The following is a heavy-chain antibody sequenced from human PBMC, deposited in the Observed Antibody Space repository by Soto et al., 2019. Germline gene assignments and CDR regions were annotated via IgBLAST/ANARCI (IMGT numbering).Heavy chain of an antibody. Sequence: PSETLSLTCTVSGGSISSGGYYWSWIRQHPGKGLEWIGYIYYSGSTYYNPSLKSRVTISVDTSKNQFSLKLSSVTAADTAVYYCARDIAAAGTHYYYYYMDVWGKGTTVTVSS. CDR3: ARDIAAAGTHYYYYYMDV. V-gene: IGHV4-31*03. CDR1: GGSISSGGYY. J-gene: IGHJ6*03. D-gene: IGHD6-13*01. CDR2: IYYSGST.